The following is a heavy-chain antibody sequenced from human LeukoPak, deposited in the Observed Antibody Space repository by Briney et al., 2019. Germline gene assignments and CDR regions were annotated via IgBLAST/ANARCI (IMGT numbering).Heavy chain of an antibody. J-gene: IGHJ6*03. CDR1: GGSFSGYY. V-gene: IGHV4-34*01. CDR3: AGSLTAEYYYYMDV. Sequence: SETLSLTCAVYGGSFSGYYWSWIRQPPGKGLEWIGEINHSGSTNYNPSLKSRVTISVDTSKNQFSLKPSSVTAADTAVYYCAGSLTAEYYYYMDVWGKGTTVTVSS. CDR2: INHSGST.